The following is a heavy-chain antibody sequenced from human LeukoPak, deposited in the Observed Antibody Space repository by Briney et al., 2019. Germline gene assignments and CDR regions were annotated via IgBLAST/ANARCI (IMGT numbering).Heavy chain of an antibody. CDR1: GGSISSYY. V-gene: IGHV4-59*01. CDR2: IYYSGST. CDR3: ARVRSGSSWYGRPTDFDY. D-gene: IGHD6-13*01. Sequence: SETLSLTCTVSGGSISSYYWSWIRQPPGKGLEWIGYIYYSGSTNYNPSLKSRVTISVDTSKNQFSLKLSSVTAADTAVYYCARVRSGSSWYGRPTDFDYWGQGTLVTVSS. J-gene: IGHJ4*02.